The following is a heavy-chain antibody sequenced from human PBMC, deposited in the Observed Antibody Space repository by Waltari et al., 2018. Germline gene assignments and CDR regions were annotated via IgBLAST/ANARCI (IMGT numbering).Heavy chain of an antibody. Sequence: QVQLQESGPGLVKPSETLSLTCTVSGGSISSGDYYWSWIRQPPGKGLEWIGYIYYSGRTYYNPSLKSRVTISVDTSKNQFSLKLRSVTAADTAVYYCARDRAYYYGSGSYLGWFDPWGQGTLVTVSS. V-gene: IGHV4-30-4*08. J-gene: IGHJ5*02. CDR1: GGSISSGDYY. D-gene: IGHD3-10*01. CDR2: IYYSGRT. CDR3: ARDRAYYYGSGSYLGWFDP.